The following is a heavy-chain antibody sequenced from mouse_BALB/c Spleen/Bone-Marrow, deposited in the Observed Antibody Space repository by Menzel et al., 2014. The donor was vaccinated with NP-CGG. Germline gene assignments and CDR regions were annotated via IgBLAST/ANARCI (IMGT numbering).Heavy chain of an antibody. CDR3: ARGGAGNWFAY. Sequence: EVHLVESGGGLVKPGGSLKLSCAASGFTFSSYAMSWVRQTPEKRLEWVASISSGGSTYYPDSVKGRFTISRDNARNILYLQMSSLRSEDTAMYYCARGGAGNWFAYWGQGTLVTVSA. CDR2: ISSGGST. J-gene: IGHJ3*01. D-gene: IGHD2-1*01. CDR1: GFTFSSYA. V-gene: IGHV5-6-5*01.